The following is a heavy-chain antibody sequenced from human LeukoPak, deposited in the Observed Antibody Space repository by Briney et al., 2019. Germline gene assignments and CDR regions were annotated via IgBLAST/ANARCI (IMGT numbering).Heavy chain of an antibody. V-gene: IGHV1-18*01. CDR3: GTGPYYFDI. CDR1: VYNSMSFG. CDR2: ISVHYGNT. Sequence: ASVKVSCKASVYNSMSFGISWVKQAPGQGLEWMGWISVHYGNTNYAQKFQDRFTMTTDTSTSTAYMELRSLRSDDTAVYYCGTGPYYFDIWGQGTLVTVSS. J-gene: IGHJ4*02. D-gene: IGHD1-1*01.